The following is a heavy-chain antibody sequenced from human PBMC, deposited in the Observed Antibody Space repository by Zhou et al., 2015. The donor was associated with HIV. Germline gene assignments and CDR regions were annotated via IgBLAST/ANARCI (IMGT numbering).Heavy chain of an antibody. CDR2: IIPIFGTA. CDR1: GGTFSSYA. Sequence: QVQLVQSGAEVKKPGSSVKVSCKASGGTFSSYAISWVRQAPGQGLEWMGGIIPIFGTANYAQKFQGRVTITADESTSTAYMELSSLRSEDTAVYYCARDLDYYDSSGYYYGLDAFDYLGPRDNGHRLF. D-gene: IGHD3-22*01. J-gene: IGHJ3*02. CDR3: ARDLDYYDSSGYYYGLDAFDY. V-gene: IGHV1-69*01.